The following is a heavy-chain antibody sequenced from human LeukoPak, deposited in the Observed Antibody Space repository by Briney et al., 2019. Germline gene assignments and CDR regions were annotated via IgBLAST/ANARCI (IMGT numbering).Heavy chain of an antibody. J-gene: IGHJ4*02. Sequence: SQTLSLTCTVSGGSISSGGYYWSWIRQHPGKGLEWIGYIYYSGSTYYNPSLKSRVTISVDTSKNQFSLKLSSVTAADTAVYYCARGVGSYYEWGPDYWGQGTLVTVSS. D-gene: IGHD1-26*01. CDR1: GGSISSGGYY. CDR2: IYYSGST. CDR3: ARGVGSYYEWGPDY. V-gene: IGHV4-31*03.